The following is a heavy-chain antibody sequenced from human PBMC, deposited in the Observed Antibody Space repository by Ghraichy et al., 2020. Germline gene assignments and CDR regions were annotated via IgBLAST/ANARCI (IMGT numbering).Heavy chain of an antibody. CDR1: GFSLTDSW. Sequence: GESLNTSCAASGFSLTDSWMYWVRQVPGKGLVWVSHLSPAANIINYVESVRGRFTISRDTAKNTLFLQMDSLRVDDTAIYYCARGEFGLVDWGRGTLVTVSA. CDR3: ARGEFGLVD. J-gene: IGHJ4*02. D-gene: IGHD3/OR15-3a*01. CDR2: LSPAANII. V-gene: IGHV3-74*01.